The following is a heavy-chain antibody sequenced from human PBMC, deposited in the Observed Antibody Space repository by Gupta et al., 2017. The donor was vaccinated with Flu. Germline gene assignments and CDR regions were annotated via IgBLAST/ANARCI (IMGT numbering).Heavy chain of an antibody. J-gene: IGHJ4*02. CDR2: IKQDGSEK. CDR3: ARGSGGGFNS. Sequence: EVKLVESGGGLVQPGGSLRLSCAASVFIFSNYWMIWVRQAPGKGLEWVANIKQDGSEKYYVDSVKGRFTISRDNAKNSLFLQMSSLRAEDTAVYYCARGSGGGFNSWGQGTLVTVSS. V-gene: IGHV3-7*01. CDR1: VFIFSNYW. D-gene: IGHD3-16*01.